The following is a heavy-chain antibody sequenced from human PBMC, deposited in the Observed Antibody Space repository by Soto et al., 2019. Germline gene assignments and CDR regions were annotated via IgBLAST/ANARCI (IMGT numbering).Heavy chain of an antibody. CDR1: GGSISSGGYS. CDR2: IYHSGST. D-gene: IGHD4-17*01. J-gene: IGHJ5*02. V-gene: IGHV4-30-2*01. Sequence: TLSLTCAVSGGSISSGGYSWSWIRQPPGKGLEWIGYIYHSGSTYYNPSLKSRVTISVDRSKNQFSLKLSSVTAADTAVYYCSRFDGDYVGWFDPWGQGTLVTVSS. CDR3: SRFDGDYVGWFDP.